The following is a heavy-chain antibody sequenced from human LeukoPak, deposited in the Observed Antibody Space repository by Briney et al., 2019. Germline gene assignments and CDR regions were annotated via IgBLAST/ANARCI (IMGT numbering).Heavy chain of an antibody. Sequence: SQTLSLTCAISGDSVTSNSAAWNWIRQSPSRGLEWLGRTNYRSKWYNDYAVSVKSPITINPDTSKNQFSLQLNSVTPEDTAVYYCARAYSYCSSTSCYMYFDYWGQGTLVTVSS. D-gene: IGHD2-2*02. CDR1: GDSVTSNSAA. J-gene: IGHJ4*02. CDR2: TNYRSKWYN. CDR3: ARAYSYCSSTSCYMYFDY. V-gene: IGHV6-1*01.